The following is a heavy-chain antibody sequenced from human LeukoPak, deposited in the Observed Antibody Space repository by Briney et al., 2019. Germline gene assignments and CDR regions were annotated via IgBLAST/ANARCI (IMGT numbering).Heavy chain of an antibody. CDR2: IYSGGST. D-gene: IGHD4-11*01. Sequence: GGSLRLSCAASGFTVSSNYMSWVRQAPGKGLEWVSVIYSGGSTYYADSVKGRFTISRDNSKNTLYLQMNSLRAEDTAVYYCAKNFYTVTTRYYYYYMDVWGKGTTVTVSS. V-gene: IGHV3-53*05. CDR3: AKNFYTVTTRYYYYYMDV. CDR1: GFTVSSNY. J-gene: IGHJ6*03.